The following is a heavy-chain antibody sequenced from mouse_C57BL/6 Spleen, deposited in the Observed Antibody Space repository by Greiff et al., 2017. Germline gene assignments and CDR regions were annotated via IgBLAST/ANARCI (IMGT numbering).Heavy chain of an antibody. CDR1: GYTFTSYW. CDR3: ARDYYGSSYDWYVGV. CDR2: INPSSGYT. J-gene: IGHJ1*03. D-gene: IGHD1-1*01. V-gene: IGHV1-7*01. Sequence: QVQLQQPGAELAKPGASVKLSCKASGYTFTSYWMHWVQQRPGQGLEWIGYINPSSGYTKYNQKFKDKATLTADKSSSTAYMQLSSLTSEDSAVYYCARDYYGSSYDWYVGVWGTGATGTVAT.